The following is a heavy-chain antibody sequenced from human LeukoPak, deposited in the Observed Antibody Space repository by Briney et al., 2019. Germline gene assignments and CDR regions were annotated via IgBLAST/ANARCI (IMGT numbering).Heavy chain of an antibody. D-gene: IGHD5/OR15-5a*01. CDR1: GGSISSHY. J-gene: IGHJ5*02. V-gene: IGHV4-59*11. CDR2: IFYSGST. Sequence: SETLSLTCTVSGGSISSHYWSWVRQAPGKGLEWIGDIFYSGSTNYSPSLKSRVPISIATSKYQFSLRLNSVPAAPTAVYLCASTGDSSTSTGGWFDPWGQGTLVTVSS. CDR3: ASTGDSSTSTGGWFDP.